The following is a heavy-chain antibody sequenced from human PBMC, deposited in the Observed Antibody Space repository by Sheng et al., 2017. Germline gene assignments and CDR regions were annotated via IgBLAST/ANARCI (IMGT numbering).Heavy chain of an antibody. J-gene: IGHJ4*02. V-gene: IGHV1-69*14. Sequence: QVQLVQSGAEVKKPGSSVKVSCKAPGDTFITYVISWVRQAPGQGLEWMGGIIPFIGKPNYAQNFQGRVTITADKSTNTAYMELSSLRSEDTAVYYCARGTGVTTVDYWGPGTLVTVSS. CDR2: IIPFIGKP. D-gene: IGHD4-4*01. CDR1: GDTFITYV. CDR3: ARGTGVTTVDY.